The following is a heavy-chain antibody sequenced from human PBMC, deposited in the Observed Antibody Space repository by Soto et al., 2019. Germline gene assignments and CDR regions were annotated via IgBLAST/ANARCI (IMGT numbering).Heavy chain of an antibody. CDR2: ISWDGGST. CDR3: AKDTFDSSGYYSPRGLD. V-gene: IGHV3-43*01. J-gene: IGHJ4*02. CDR1: GFTFDDYT. D-gene: IGHD3-22*01. Sequence: EVQLVESGGVVVQPGGSLRLSCAASGFTFDDYTMHWVRQAPGKGLEWVSLISWDGGSTYYADSVKGRFTISRDNSKNSLYLQMNSLRTEDTALYYCAKDTFDSSGYYSPRGLDWGQGTLVTVSS.